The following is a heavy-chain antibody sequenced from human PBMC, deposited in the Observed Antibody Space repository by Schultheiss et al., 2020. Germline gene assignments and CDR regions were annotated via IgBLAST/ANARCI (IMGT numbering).Heavy chain of an antibody. V-gene: IGHV4-30-4*01. CDR2: IYYSGST. CDR1: GGSISSGDYY. Sequence: SETLSLTCTVSGGSISSGDYYWSWIRQPPGKGLEWIGYIYYSGSTYYNPSLKSRVTISVDTSKNQFSLKLSSVTAADTAVYYCARDSDSSSWYRIDYYYYYGMDVWGQGTTVTVSS. CDR3: ARDSDSSSWYRIDYYYYYGMDV. J-gene: IGHJ6*02. D-gene: IGHD6-13*01.